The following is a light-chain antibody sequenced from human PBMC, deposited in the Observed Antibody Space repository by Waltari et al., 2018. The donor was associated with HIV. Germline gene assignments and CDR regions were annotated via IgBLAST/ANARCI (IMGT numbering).Light chain of an antibody. Sequence: QSALTQPPSASGSPGQSVTISCTGTNSDIGGYNYVSWSQQHPGKAPKLVMSEVTKRPSGVPDRFSGSKSGTTASLTVSGLQAEDEADYYCSSYADRNGFYVVFGGGTRLTVL. CDR1: NSDIGGYNY. V-gene: IGLV2-8*01. CDR3: SSYADRNGFYVV. CDR2: EVT. J-gene: IGLJ2*01.